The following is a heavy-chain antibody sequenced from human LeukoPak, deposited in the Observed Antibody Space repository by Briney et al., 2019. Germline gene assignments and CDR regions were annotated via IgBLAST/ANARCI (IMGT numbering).Heavy chain of an antibody. CDR3: ASPSLTVTTDAFDI. V-gene: IGHV5-51*01. J-gene: IGHJ3*02. CDR2: IYPGDSDT. D-gene: IGHD4-17*01. CDR1: GYSFTSYW. Sequence: GESMKISCKGSGYSFTSYWIGWVRQMPGKGLEWMGIIYPGDSDTRYSPSFQGQVTISADKSISTAYLQWSSLKATETAMYYCASPSLTVTTDAFDIWGQGTMVTVSS.